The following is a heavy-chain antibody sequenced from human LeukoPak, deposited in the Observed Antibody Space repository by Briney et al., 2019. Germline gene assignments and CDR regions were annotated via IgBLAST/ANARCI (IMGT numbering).Heavy chain of an antibody. CDR1: GGSISSYY. Sequence: PSETLSLTCTVSGGSISSYYWSWIRQPPGKGLEWIGSIYHSGSAYYNPSLKSRVTISVDTSKNQFSLKLSSVTAADTAVYYCARDSGIAVAGDDAFDIWGQGTMVTVSS. CDR3: ARDSGIAVAGDDAFDI. J-gene: IGHJ3*02. D-gene: IGHD6-19*01. V-gene: IGHV4-59*12. CDR2: IYHSGSA.